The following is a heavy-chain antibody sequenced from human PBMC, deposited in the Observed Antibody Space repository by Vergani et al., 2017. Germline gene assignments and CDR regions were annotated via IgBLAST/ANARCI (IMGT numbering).Heavy chain of an antibody. CDR1: GGSISSGGYY. Sequence: QVQLQESGPGLVKPSQTLSLTCTVSGGSISSGGYYWSWIRQHPGKGLEWIGYIYYSGSTYYNPSLKSRVTVSVDTSKNQFSLKLSSVTAADTAVYYCARGAFVVVPAAIIHWGQGTLVTVSS. CDR2: IYYSGST. CDR3: ARGAFVVVPAAIIH. V-gene: IGHV4-31*03. J-gene: IGHJ4*02. D-gene: IGHD2-2*02.